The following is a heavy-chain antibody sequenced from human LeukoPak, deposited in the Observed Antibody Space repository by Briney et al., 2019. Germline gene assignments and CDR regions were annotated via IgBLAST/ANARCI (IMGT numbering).Heavy chain of an antibody. J-gene: IGHJ5*02. CDR3: AREGALHDTGDHYLSWFDP. V-gene: IGHV1-18*01. CDR1: GYSFSSYG. CDR2: ISGYNGKT. D-gene: IGHD2-8*02. Sequence: GASVKVSCKTSGYSFSSYGIAWARQAPGQGLEWMGWISGYNGKTDYAENLQGRVTMTTDTSTSTGYMELRSLRSDDTAVYYCAREGALHDTGDHYLSWFDPWGQGTLVTVSS.